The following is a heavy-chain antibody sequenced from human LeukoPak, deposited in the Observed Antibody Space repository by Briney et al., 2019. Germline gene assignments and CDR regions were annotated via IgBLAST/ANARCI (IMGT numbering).Heavy chain of an antibody. Sequence: GASVKVSCKASGYTFTGYYLHWVRQAPGQGLEWMGWINPNSGGTNYTQKFQDRVTMTRDTSISTAYMELNRLRSDDTAVYYCARGASGENNPRPGSWGQGTLVTVSS. J-gene: IGHJ5*02. CDR2: INPNSGGT. CDR1: GYTFTGYY. D-gene: IGHD7-27*01. CDR3: ARGASGENNPRPGS. V-gene: IGHV1-2*02.